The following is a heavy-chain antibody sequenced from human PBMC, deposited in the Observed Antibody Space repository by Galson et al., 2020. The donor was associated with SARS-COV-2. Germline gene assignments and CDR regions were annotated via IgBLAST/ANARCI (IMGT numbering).Heavy chain of an antibody. CDR2: ISYDGSNK. CDR3: AKLGYDSSGAAKTLDD. Sequence: GESLKISCVVSGFTFSLYSMHWVRQAPGKGLEWLAFISYDGSNKYYADSVKGQFTISRDNSKNTLYLQMNSLRPEDTGVYYCAKLGYDSSGAAKTLDDWGQGTLVTVSS. V-gene: IGHV3-30*18. J-gene: IGHJ4*02. D-gene: IGHD3-22*01. CDR1: GFTFSLYS.